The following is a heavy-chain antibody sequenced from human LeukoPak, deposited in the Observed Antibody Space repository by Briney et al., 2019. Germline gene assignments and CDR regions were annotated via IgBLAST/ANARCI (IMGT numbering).Heavy chain of an antibody. CDR1: GFSFSGYN. CDR2: IYSGGST. CDR3: ARGGRYGDYAGGAFDI. J-gene: IGHJ3*02. Sequence: GGSLRLSCTASGFSFSGYNMKWVRQAPGKGLEWVSVIYSGGSTYYADSVKGRFTITRDNSKNTLYLQMNSLRAEDTAVYYCARGGRYGDYAGGAFDIWGQGTMVTVSS. D-gene: IGHD4-17*01. V-gene: IGHV3-66*01.